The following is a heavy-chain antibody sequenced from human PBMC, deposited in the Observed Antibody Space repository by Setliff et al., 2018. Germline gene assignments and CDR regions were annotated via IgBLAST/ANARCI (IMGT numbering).Heavy chain of an antibody. V-gene: IGHV4-59*12. CDR3: ARDNPIVGATDY. D-gene: IGHD1-26*01. CDR2: IFYSGSS. J-gene: IGHJ4*02. Sequence: SETLSLTCTVSGVSIRSYYWSWIRQPPGKGLEWIGYIFYSGSSNYNPSLQSRVTISVDTSKNQFSLNLSSVTAADTAVYFCARDNPIVGATDYWGQGILVTVSS. CDR1: GVSIRSYY.